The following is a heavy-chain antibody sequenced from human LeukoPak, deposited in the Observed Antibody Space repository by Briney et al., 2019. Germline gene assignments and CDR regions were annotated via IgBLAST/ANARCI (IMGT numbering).Heavy chain of an antibody. CDR1: GGSISSGGYY. CDR3: ARAAGSSDAFDI. J-gene: IGHJ3*02. V-gene: IGHV4-31*03. Sequence: SETLSLTCTVSGGSISSGGYYWSWICQHPGKGLEWIGYIYYSGSTYYNPSLKSRVTISVDTSKNQFSLKLSSVTAADTDVYYCARAAGSSDAFDIWGQGTMVTVSS. CDR2: IYYSGST. D-gene: IGHD1-26*01.